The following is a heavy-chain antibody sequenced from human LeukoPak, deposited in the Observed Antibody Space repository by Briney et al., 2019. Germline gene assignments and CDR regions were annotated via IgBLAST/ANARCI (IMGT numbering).Heavy chain of an antibody. CDR3: ARGVGNYRYYFDF. CDR2: INWNSRNI. D-gene: IGHD3-22*01. CDR1: GFTFNDYA. V-gene: IGHV3-9*01. J-gene: IGHJ4*02. Sequence: AGGSLRLSCAASGFTFNDYAMHWVRQAPGKGLEWVSGINWNSRNIGYADSVKGRFTISRDNAKNSLYLQMNSLRAEDTAVYYCARGVGNYRYYFDFWGQGTLVTVSS.